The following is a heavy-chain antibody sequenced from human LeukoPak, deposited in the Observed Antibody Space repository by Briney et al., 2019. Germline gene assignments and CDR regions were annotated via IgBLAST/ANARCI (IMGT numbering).Heavy chain of an antibody. J-gene: IGHJ5*02. CDR3: ARGGIEIEAAAAFDP. Sequence: GGSLRLSCAASGFTFRSYSMNWVRQAPGKGLEWVSSISSFSSYIYYADSVKGRFTISRDNAKKSLYLQMNSLRAEDTAVYYCARGGIEIEAAAAFDPWGQGTLVTVSS. CDR2: ISSFSSYI. CDR1: GFTFRSYS. V-gene: IGHV3-21*01. D-gene: IGHD6-13*01.